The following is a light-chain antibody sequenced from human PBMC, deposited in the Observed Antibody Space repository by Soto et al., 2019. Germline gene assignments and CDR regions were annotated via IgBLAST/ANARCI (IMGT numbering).Light chain of an antibody. CDR3: ATWDNSLSVFWV. Sequence: QAVVTQPPSASGTPGQRITISCSGASSNIGSNYVYWYQQVPGTAPKLLIYNNNQRPSGVPDRFSGSKSGTSASLAISGLRSEDEADYYCATWDNSLSVFWVFGGGTQLTVL. CDR1: SSNIGSNY. J-gene: IGLJ3*02. CDR2: NNN. V-gene: IGLV1-47*02.